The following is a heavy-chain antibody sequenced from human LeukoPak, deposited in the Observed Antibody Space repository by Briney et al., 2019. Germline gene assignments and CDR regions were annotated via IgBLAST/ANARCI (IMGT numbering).Heavy chain of an antibody. J-gene: IGHJ6*04. V-gene: IGHV3-21*01. CDR1: GFTFSSYS. CDR2: ISSSSSYI. Sequence: GGSLRLSCAASGFTFSSYSMNWVRQAPGKGLEWVSSISSSSSYIYYADSVKGRFTISRDNAKNSLYLQMNSLRAEDTAVYYCAELGITMIGGVWGKGTTVTISS. D-gene: IGHD3-10*02. CDR3: AELGITMIGGV.